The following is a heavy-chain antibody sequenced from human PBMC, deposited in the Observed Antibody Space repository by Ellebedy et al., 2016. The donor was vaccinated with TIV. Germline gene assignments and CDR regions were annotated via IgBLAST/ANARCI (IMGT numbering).Heavy chain of an antibody. CDR3: ARDYYDILTGSGGWFDP. CDR1: GDSITDYH. J-gene: IGHJ5*02. Sequence: SETLSLTCTVSGDSITDYHWSWIRQSPKRGLEWIGYIYYTGTTNYNPSLKSRVTISVDTSKNQFSLQLTSVTAADTAVYYCARDYYDILTGSGGWFDPWGQGTLVTVSS. D-gene: IGHD3-9*01. V-gene: IGHV4-59*01. CDR2: IYYTGTT.